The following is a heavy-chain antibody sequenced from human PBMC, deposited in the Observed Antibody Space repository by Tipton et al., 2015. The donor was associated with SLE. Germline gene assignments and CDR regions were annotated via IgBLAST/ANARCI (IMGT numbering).Heavy chain of an antibody. Sequence: SLRLSCAVSGFTFSSYWMSWVRQAPGKGLEWVANIKQDGSEKYYVDSVKGRFTISRDNAKNSLYLQMNSLRAEDTAVYYCARGGGYGSGSYYYYYYGMDVWGQGTTVTVSS. CDR2: IKQDGSEK. J-gene: IGHJ6*02. D-gene: IGHD3-10*01. CDR1: GFTFSSYW. V-gene: IGHV3-7*01. CDR3: ARGGGYGSGSYYYYYYGMDV.